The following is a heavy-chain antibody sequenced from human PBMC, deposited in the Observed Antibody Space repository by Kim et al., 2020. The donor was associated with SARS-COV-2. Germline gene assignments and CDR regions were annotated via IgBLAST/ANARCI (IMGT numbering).Heavy chain of an antibody. V-gene: IGHV3-48*02. Sequence: SRSIYYADSVKGRFTNSRDNAKNSLYLQMNSLRDEDTAVYYCARIRTGYWGQGTLVTVSS. D-gene: IGHD1-1*01. CDR2: SRSI. J-gene: IGHJ4*02. CDR3: ARIRTGY.